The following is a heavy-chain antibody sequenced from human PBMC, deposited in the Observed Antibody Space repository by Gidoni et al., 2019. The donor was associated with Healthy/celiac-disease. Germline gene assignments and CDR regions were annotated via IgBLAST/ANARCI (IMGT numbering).Heavy chain of an antibody. D-gene: IGHD6-13*01. J-gene: IGHJ4*02. V-gene: IGHV3-23*01. Sequence: GRFTISRDNSKNKLYLQMNSLRAEDTAVYYCAKDQGRYGTTHFDYWGQGTLVTVSS. CDR3: AKDQGRYGTTHFDY.